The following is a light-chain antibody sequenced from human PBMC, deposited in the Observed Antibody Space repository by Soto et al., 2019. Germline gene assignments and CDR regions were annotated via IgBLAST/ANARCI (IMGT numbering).Light chain of an antibody. CDR2: GAS. CDR3: QQYGSSWWA. V-gene: IGKV3-20*01. CDR1: HSVDTSN. Sequence: EVALTQSPATLSLSPGQRATRSCRASHSVDTSNVAWYQQRPGQAPRVLIYGASNRAAGIPDRFSGSGSGTDFTLTISRLEPEDSAVYHCQQYGSSWWAFGHGTKVEI. J-gene: IGKJ1*01.